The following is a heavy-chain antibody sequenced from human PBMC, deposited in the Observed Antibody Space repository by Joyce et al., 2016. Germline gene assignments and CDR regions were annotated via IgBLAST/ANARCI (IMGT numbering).Heavy chain of an antibody. V-gene: IGHV4-59*01. CDR2: VSNNGTT. CDR1: GVSISSSISYHF. Sequence: QVQLQESGPGLVKPSETLSLTCTVSGVSISSSISYHFWSWIRQPPGKGLEWIGYVSNNGTTNYHPSLKSRITMSVDTSKNQFSLKMSSVTAADTAVYFCARGGAVFEDFDYWGQGTLVTVSS. D-gene: IGHD3-3*01. CDR3: ARGGAVFEDFDY. J-gene: IGHJ4*02.